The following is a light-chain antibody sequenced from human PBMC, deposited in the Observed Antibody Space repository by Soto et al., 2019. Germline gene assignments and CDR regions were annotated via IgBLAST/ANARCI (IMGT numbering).Light chain of an antibody. CDR3: QQGYSNPWT. CDR2: AAS. J-gene: IGKJ1*01. V-gene: IGKV1-39*01. CDR1: QSVNTY. Sequence: DIQMTQSPSSLSASVGDRVTIXXRASQSVNTYLHWYQQKAGQAPKVXIYAASNLQSGVPSRFSGRGSGTDFTLTVESLQPEDFATYYCQQGYSNPWTFGQGTKVDIK.